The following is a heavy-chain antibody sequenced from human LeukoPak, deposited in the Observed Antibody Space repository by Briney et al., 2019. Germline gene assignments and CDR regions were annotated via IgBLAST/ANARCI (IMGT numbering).Heavy chain of an antibody. D-gene: IGHD3-22*01. CDR2: INHSGST. J-gene: IGHJ4*02. CDR1: GGSFSGYY. Sequence: KSSETLSLTCAVYGGSFSGYYWSWIRQPPGKGLEWIGEINHSGSTNYNPSLKSRVTISVDTSKNQFSLKLSSVTAADTAVYYCARGRWPGSGYYYWGQGTLVTVSS. CDR3: ARGRWPGSGYYY. V-gene: IGHV4-34*01.